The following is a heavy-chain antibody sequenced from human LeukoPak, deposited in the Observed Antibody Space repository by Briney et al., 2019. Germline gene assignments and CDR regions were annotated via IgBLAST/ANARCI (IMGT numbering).Heavy chain of an antibody. V-gene: IGHV4-4*07. CDR2: IYSSGSN. CDR1: GGSISGYF. CDR3: AREPTSGREPTSGRPLDY. J-gene: IGHJ4*02. D-gene: IGHD5-12*01. Sequence: PSETLSLTCTVSGGSISGYFWTWIRQPAGKGLEWIGRIYSSGSNNYNPSLKSRVTMSLDTSKNHFSLNLTSVTAADTDVYYCAREPTSGREPTSGRPLDYWGQGTLVTVSS.